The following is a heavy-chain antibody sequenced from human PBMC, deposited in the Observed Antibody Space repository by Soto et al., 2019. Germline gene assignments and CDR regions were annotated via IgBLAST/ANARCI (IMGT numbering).Heavy chain of an antibody. CDR3: ARGDREDIAVVIGVRPGEYGVDV. D-gene: IGHD2-15*01. J-gene: IGHJ6*02. CDR1: GFTFRNYA. CDR2: ISYDGGNK. Sequence: QVQLVESGGGVVQPGRSLRLSCAASGFTFRNYAMHWVRQAPGKGLECVAVISYDGGNKFYRDYVKGRFTISGDNSKNTLYLQINSLRYEDTAVYYCARGDREDIAVVIGVRPGEYGVDVWGQGTKVTVSS. V-gene: IGHV3-30-3*01.